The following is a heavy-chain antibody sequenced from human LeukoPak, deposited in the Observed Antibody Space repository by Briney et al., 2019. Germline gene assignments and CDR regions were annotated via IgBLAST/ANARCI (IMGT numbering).Heavy chain of an antibody. D-gene: IGHD3-22*01. V-gene: IGHV3-23*01. Sequence: PGGSLRLPCAASGFTFSSYAMSWVRQAPGKGLEWVSAISGSGGSTYYADSVKGRFTISRDNSKNTLYLQMNSLRAEDTAVYYCAKDRSDYYDSSGYDTWGQGTLVTVSS. CDR1: GFTFSSYA. J-gene: IGHJ4*02. CDR2: ISGSGGST. CDR3: AKDRSDYYDSSGYDT.